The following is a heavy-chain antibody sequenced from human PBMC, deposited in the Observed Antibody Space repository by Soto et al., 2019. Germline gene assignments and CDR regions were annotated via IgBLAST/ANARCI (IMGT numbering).Heavy chain of an antibody. Sequence: GGSLRLSCAASGFTFSSHCMSWVRQAPGKGLEWVANTKQDGSEKYYVDSVKGRFTISRDNAKNSLYLQMNSLRAEDTAVYYCARAQRITIFGVVYYYGMDVWGQGTTVTVSS. V-gene: IGHV3-7*04. CDR2: TKQDGSEK. CDR1: GFTFSSHC. CDR3: ARAQRITIFGVVYYYGMDV. J-gene: IGHJ6*02. D-gene: IGHD3-3*01.